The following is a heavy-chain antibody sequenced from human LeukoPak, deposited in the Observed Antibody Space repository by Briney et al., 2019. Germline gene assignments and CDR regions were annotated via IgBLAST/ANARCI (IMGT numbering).Heavy chain of an antibody. CDR3: ARDRSVAGTGNFDY. CDR1: GGSFSGYY. Sequence: SETLSLTCAVYGGSFSGYYWSWIRQPPGMGLEWIGEINHSGSTNYNPSLKSRVTISVDTSKNQFSLKLSSVTAADTAVYYCARDRSVAGTGNFDYWGQGTLVTVSS. J-gene: IGHJ4*02. V-gene: IGHV4-34*01. D-gene: IGHD6-19*01. CDR2: INHSGST.